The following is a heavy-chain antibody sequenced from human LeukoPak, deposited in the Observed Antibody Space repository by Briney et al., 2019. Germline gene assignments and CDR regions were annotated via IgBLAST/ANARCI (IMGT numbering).Heavy chain of an antibody. CDR3: ARRNDFHI. CDR1: GGSIRSYH. CDR2: IYSSETT. J-gene: IGHJ3*02. V-gene: IGHV4-4*08. Sequence: SETLSLTCTVSGGSIRSYHWSWIRQPPGKGLEWIGYIYSSETTNYKPSLKSRVTISADTSKNQISLKLTSVTAADTAIYYCARRNDFHIWGQGTMVTVSS.